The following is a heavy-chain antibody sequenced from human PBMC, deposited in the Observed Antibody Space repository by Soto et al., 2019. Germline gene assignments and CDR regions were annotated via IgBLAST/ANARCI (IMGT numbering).Heavy chain of an antibody. J-gene: IGHJ6*02. CDR2: IIPIFGTA. CDR1: GGTFSSYA. CDR3: AREGVDTAMVVNYYYYGMDV. V-gene: IGHV1-69*01. Sequence: QVQLVQSGAEVKKPGSSVKVSCKASGGTFSSYAISWVRQAPGQGLEWMGGIIPIFGTANYAQKFQGRVTITADESTSTAYMELSRLRSEDTAVYYCAREGVDTAMVVNYYYYGMDVWGQGTTVTVSS. D-gene: IGHD5-18*01.